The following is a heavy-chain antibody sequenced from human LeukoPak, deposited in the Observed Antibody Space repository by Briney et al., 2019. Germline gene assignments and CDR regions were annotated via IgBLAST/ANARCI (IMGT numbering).Heavy chain of an antibody. D-gene: IGHD5-24*01. J-gene: IGHJ4*02. Sequence: GGSLRLSCAASGFTFSSYNMNWVRQAPGKGLEWVSYISRSSTYIYYADSVKGRFTISRDNDKNSLYLQMNSLRGEDTAVYYCAREDSRDGYNFPYWGQGTLVTVSS. CDR1: GFTFSSYN. V-gene: IGHV3-21*01. CDR3: AREDSRDGYNFPY. CDR2: ISRSSTYI.